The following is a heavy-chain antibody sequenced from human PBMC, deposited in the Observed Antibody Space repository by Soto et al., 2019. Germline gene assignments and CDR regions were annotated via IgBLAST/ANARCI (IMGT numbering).Heavy chain of an antibody. CDR1: GFTFSSYG. CDR2: IWYDGSNK. Sequence: QVQLVESGGGVVQPGRSLRLSCAASGFTFSSYGMHWVRQAPGKGLEWVAVIWYDGSNKYYADSVKGRFTISRDNSKNSLYLQMNSLRAEDTAVYYCARDRWFGELLPYYGMDVWGQGTTVTVSS. D-gene: IGHD3-10*01. CDR3: ARDRWFGELLPYYGMDV. J-gene: IGHJ6*02. V-gene: IGHV3-33*01.